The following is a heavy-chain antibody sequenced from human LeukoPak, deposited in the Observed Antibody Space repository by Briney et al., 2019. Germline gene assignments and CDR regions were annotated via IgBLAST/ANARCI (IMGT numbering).Heavy chain of an antibody. D-gene: IGHD4-17*01. CDR2: IYYSGST. Sequence: SETLSLTCTVSGGSISSYYWSWIRQPPGKGLEWIGYIYYSGSTNYNPSLKSRVTISVDTSKNQFSLKLSSVTAADPAVYYCARPRIQNDYGDAFDIWGQGTMVTVSS. V-gene: IGHV4-59*01. CDR1: GGSISSYY. CDR3: ARPRIQNDYGDAFDI. J-gene: IGHJ3*02.